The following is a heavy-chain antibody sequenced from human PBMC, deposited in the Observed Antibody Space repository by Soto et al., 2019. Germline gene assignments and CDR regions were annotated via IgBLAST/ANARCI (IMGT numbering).Heavy chain of an antibody. CDR2: IKQDGSEK. Sequence: GGSLRLSCAASGFTFSSYWMSWVRQAPGKGLEWVANIKQDGSEKYYVDSVKGRFTISRDNAKNSLYLQMNSLRAEDTAVYYCARDPVYGTCNWFDPWGQGTLVTVSS. J-gene: IGHJ5*02. V-gene: IGHV3-7*01. CDR3: ARDPVYGTCNWFDP. CDR1: GFTFSSYW. D-gene: IGHD4-17*01.